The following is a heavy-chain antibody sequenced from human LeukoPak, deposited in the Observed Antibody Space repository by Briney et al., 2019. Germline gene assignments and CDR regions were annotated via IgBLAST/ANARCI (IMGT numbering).Heavy chain of an antibody. CDR1: GFTFSSYS. CDR3: ASWGAGGNS. Sequence: GRSLRLSCAASGFTFSSYSMNWVRQAPGKGLEWVSSISSSSSYIYYADSVKGRFTISRDNAKNSLYLQMNSLRAEDTAVYYCASWGAGGNSWGQGTLVTVSS. J-gene: IGHJ4*02. D-gene: IGHD3-16*01. V-gene: IGHV3-21*01. CDR2: ISSSSSYI.